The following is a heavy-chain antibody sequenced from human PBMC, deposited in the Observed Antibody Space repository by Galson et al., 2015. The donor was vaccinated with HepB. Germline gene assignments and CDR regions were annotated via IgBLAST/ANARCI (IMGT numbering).Heavy chain of an antibody. J-gene: IGHJ5*02. CDR2: IYYSGST. CDR3: ARHSSSSRGWFDP. CDR1: GGSISSYY. Sequence: ETLSLTCTVSGGSISSYYWSWIRQPPGKGLEWIGYIYYSGSTNYNPSLKSRVTISVDTSKNQFSLKLSSVTAADTAVYYCARHSSSSRGWFDPWGQGTLVTVSS. D-gene: IGHD6-6*01. V-gene: IGHV4-59*01.